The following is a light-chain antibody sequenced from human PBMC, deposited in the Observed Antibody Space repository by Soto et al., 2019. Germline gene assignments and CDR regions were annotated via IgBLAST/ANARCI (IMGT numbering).Light chain of an antibody. CDR2: DAS. V-gene: IGKV3D-20*02. Sequence: EFVLTQSPGTLSLSPGERATLSCRASQTVRNNYLAWYQQKPGQAPRLLIYDASSRATGIPDRFNGSGSGTERNLTISTLEPEDFAVDYCHQRQSWPPTCGQGTNVDI. CDR1: QTVRNNY. J-gene: IGKJ1*01. CDR3: HQRQSWPPT.